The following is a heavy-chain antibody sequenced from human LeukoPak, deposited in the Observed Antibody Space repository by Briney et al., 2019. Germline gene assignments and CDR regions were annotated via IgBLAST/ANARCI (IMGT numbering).Heavy chain of an antibody. CDR3: ARGSSGSYYKWFDP. J-gene: IGHJ5*02. CDR1: GYTFTSYG. V-gene: IGHV1-18*01. D-gene: IGHD1-26*01. CDR2: ISAYNGNT. Sequence: GASVKVSCKASGYTFTSYGISWVRQAPGQGLEWMGWISAYNGNTNYAQKLQGRVTMTTDASTSTAYMELRSLRSDDTAVYYCARGSSGSYYKWFDPWGQGTLVTVSS.